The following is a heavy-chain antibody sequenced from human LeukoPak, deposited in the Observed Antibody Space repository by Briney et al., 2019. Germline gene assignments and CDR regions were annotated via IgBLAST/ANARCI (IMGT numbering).Heavy chain of an antibody. Sequence: GGSLRLSCAASGFTFSNYWMSWVRQAPGKGLEWVANIKQDGSEKYYVDFVKGRFTISRDNAKNSLYLQINSLRAEDTAVYYCARVVPAAIAFDYWGQGTLVTVSS. V-gene: IGHV3-7*01. D-gene: IGHD2-2*01. J-gene: IGHJ4*02. CDR2: IKQDGSEK. CDR3: ARVVPAAIAFDY. CDR1: GFTFSNYW.